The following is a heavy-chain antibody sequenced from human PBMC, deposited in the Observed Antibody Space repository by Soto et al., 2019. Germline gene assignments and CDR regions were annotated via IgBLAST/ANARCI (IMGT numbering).Heavy chain of an antibody. V-gene: IGHV1-46*03. D-gene: IGHD6-13*01. J-gene: IGHJ4*02. CDR3: ATRPGIAAAGPFDY. CDR2: INPGGGST. Sequence: ASVKVSCKAIGYSFTSHYMHWVRQAPGQGLEWMGIINPGGGSTSYAQKFQGRVTMTRDTSTSTVYMELSSLRSEDTAVYYCATRPGIAAAGPFDYWGQGTLVTVSS. CDR1: GYSFTSHY.